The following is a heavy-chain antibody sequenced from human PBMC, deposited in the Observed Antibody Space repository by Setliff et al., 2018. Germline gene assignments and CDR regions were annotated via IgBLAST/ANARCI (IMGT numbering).Heavy chain of an antibody. V-gene: IGHV4-30-4*08. J-gene: IGHJ6*02. CDR3: ARGGEGALGIPYYGMDV. CDR2: IYYSGST. Sequence: PSQTLSLTCTVSGGSISSGDYYWSWIRQPPGKGLEWIGYIYYSGSTYYNPSLKSRVTISVDTSKNQFSLKLSSVTAADTAVYYCARGGEGALGIPYYGMDVWGQGTTVTVS. CDR1: GGSISSGDYY. D-gene: IGHD2-21*01.